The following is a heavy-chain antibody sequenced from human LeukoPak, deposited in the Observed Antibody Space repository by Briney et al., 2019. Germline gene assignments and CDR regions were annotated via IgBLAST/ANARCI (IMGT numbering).Heavy chain of an antibody. D-gene: IGHD2-2*01. J-gene: IGHJ5*02. CDR3: ARVCSSTSCHNWFDP. V-gene: IGHV1-69*13. Sequence: VKVSCKASGGTFSSYAISWVRQAPGQGLEWMGGIIPIFGTANYAQKFQGRVTITADKSTSTAYMELSSLRSEDTAVYYCARVCSSTSCHNWFDPWGQGTLVTVSS. CDR2: IIPIFGTA. CDR1: GGTFSSYA.